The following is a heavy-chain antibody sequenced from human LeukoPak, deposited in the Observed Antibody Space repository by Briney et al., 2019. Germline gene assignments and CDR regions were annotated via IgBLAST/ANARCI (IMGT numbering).Heavy chain of an antibody. CDR2: IYYSGST. V-gene: IGHV4-39*01. CDR3: ARHEYSGSYYGLSWFDP. CDR1: GGSISSSGYY. D-gene: IGHD1-26*01. J-gene: IGHJ5*02. Sequence: SETLSLTCTVSGGSISSSGYYWGWIRQPPGKGLEWIASIYYSGSTYYDPSLKSRVTISVDTSKNQLSLKLSSLTAADTAVYYCARHEYSGSYYGLSWFDPWGQGTLVTVSS.